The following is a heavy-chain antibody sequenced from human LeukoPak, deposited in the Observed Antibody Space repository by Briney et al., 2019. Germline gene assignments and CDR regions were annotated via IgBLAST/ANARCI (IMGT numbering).Heavy chain of an antibody. CDR3: ARDPYSGNYGNYYYYYMDV. CDR2: ISPGGPT. D-gene: IGHD1-26*01. CDR1: GFPFSSHG. Sequence: GGSLRLSCAGSGFPFSSHGMNWVRQAPGKGLEWVSGISPGGPTYYADSVKGRFSISRDDSKNTLYLQMKNLRAEDAAIYYCARDPYSGNYGNYYYYYMDVWGKGTTVTISS. J-gene: IGHJ6*03. V-gene: IGHV3-23*01.